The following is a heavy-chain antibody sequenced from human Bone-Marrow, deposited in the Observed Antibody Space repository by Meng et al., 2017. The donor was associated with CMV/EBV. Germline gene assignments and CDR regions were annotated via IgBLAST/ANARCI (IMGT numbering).Heavy chain of an antibody. D-gene: IGHD1-26*01. CDR3: ATTAKGGWELLREDY. J-gene: IGHJ4*02. CDR2: ISSGSSYI. Sequence: GGSLRLSCTASGFAFSSYTMNWVRQAPGKGLEWVSSISSGSSYIYYAGSVKGRFTISRDNAKNSLYLQMSSLRAEDTAVYYCATTAKGGWELLREDYWGQGTLVTVSS. CDR1: GFAFSSYT. V-gene: IGHV3-21*01.